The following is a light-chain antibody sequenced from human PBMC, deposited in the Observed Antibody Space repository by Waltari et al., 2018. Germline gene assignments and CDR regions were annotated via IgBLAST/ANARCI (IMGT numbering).Light chain of an antibody. V-gene: IGLV2-23*03. CDR2: EGD. CDR3: CSYAGGTTFL. Sequence: QSALTQPASVSGSLGQSITISCTGSGSEIDIYNLVSWYQQYPGKAPKLIIYEGDERPSGVSDRFSGSKSGNTASLKISGRQADDEAEYHCCSYAGGTTFLFGGGTKVTVL. CDR1: GSEIDIYNL. J-gene: IGLJ2*01.